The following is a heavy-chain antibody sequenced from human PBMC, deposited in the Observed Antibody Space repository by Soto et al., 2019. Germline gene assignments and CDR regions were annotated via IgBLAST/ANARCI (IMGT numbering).Heavy chain of an antibody. D-gene: IGHD3-16*01. Sequence: QVQLQESGPGLVKPSQTLSLTCSVSGGPIVTGGYYWNWIRQHPGEGLEWIGNIYHNGSTYYNPSLKSRVHTPVATSKNQFSLRLSSVTAADTAVYYCAKSLGGGFQPLRWFGPWGQGTLVTVSS. CDR2: IYHNGST. J-gene: IGHJ5*02. V-gene: IGHV4-31*03. CDR3: AKSLGGGFQPLRWFGP. CDR1: GGPIVTGGYY.